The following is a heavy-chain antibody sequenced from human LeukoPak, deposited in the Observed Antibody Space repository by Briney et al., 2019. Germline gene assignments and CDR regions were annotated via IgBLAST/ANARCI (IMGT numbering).Heavy chain of an antibody. CDR1: GYTFTDYL. CDR3: ARDLSTSSTWELDY. Sequence: GASVKVSCKASGYTFTDYLIHWVRQAPEQGLEYMGWINPKSGGTEYAQKFLGRVTMTRDTSTSTASMELSRLRSDDTAVYLCARDLSTSSTWELDYWGQGTLVTVSS. J-gene: IGHJ4*02. D-gene: IGHD2/OR15-2a*01. CDR2: INPKSGGT. V-gene: IGHV1-2*02.